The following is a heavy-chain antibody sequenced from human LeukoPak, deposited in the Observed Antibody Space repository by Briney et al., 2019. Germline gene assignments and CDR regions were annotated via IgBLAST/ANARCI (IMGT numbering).Heavy chain of an antibody. J-gene: IGHJ4*02. CDR2: ISVYNGNT. CDR3: ARKIAYNGYGV. D-gene: IGHD5-18*01. CDR1: GYTFTSYG. V-gene: IGHV1-18*01. Sequence: ASVKVSCKASGYTFTSYGISWVRQAPGQGLEWMGWISVYNGNTNYAQKFQGRVTMTRNTSISTAYMELSSLRSEDTAVYYCARKIAYNGYGVWGQGTLVTVSS.